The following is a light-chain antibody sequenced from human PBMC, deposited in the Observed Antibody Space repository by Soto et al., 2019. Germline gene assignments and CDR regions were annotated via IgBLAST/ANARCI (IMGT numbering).Light chain of an antibody. CDR2: DVT. J-gene: IGLJ1*01. V-gene: IGLV2-11*01. CDR3: CSYTGTYV. CDR1: SSDVGGYNY. Sequence: QAPLAQHRSVSGSPGQSFTISCTGTSSDVGGYNYVSWYQQHPGKAPKLMIYDVTKRPSGVPDRFYGYKSGNTASLTISGLKAEDEADYYCCSYTGTYVFGTGTKVTV.